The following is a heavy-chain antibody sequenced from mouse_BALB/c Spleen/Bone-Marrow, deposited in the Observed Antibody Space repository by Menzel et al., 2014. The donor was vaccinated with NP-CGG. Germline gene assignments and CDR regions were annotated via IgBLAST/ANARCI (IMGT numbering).Heavy chain of an antibody. CDR1: GYSFTSYW. V-gene: IGHV1-5*01. CDR3: TRSNGNWFAY. D-gene: IGHD2-1*01. Sequence: EVQLQQSGTVLARPGASVKMSCKASGYSFTSYWMYWIKQRPGQGLEWIGAIYPGNSGTSYNQNFKGKAKLTAVTSASTAYMELSSLTNEDSAVYYCTRSNGNWFAYWGQGTLVTVSA. J-gene: IGHJ3*01. CDR2: IYPGNSGT.